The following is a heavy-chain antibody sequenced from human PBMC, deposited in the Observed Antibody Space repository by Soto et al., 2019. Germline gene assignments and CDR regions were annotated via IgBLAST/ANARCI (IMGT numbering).Heavy chain of an antibody. J-gene: IGHJ4*02. D-gene: IGHD3-10*01. CDR1: GFTFRNYW. V-gene: IGHV3-7*01. CDR2: INQNEGEK. CDR3: ARGRPPSSGVNFDS. Sequence: EVHLTESGGGLVQPGGSLRVSCTASGFTFRNYWMTWVRQAPGKGREWVANINQNEGEKYYVDSVKGRFTISRDNAYNSLYLEMEHLRVDDSAVYCCARGRPPSSGVNFDSWGQGTLVSVSS.